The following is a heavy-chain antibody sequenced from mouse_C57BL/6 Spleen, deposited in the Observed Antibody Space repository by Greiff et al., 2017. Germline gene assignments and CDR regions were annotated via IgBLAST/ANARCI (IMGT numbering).Heavy chain of an antibody. D-gene: IGHD1-1*01. CDR2: IYPGDGDT. CDR1: GYAFSSYW. J-gene: IGHJ4*01. CDR3: ARPGSSYDYYAMDY. Sequence: VKLVESGAELVKPGASVKISCKASGYAFSSYWMNWVKQRPGKGLEWIGQIYPGDGDTNYNGKFKGKATLTADKSSSTAYMQLSSLTSEDSAVYFCARPGSSYDYYAMDYWGQGTSVTVSS. V-gene: IGHV1-80*01.